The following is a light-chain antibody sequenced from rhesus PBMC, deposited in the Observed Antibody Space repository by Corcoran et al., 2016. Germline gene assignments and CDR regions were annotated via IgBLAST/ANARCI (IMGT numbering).Light chain of an antibody. CDR2: EVS. CDR1: QSLLDSDWYTC. Sequence: DIVMTQTPLSLPVTPGEPASISCRSSQSLLDSDWYTCLDWSLQKPGQSPQLLIYEVSNRVPGFPDRFSGSGSGTDFTLKISRVEAEDVGVYYCMQSIEFPFTFGPGTKLDIK. V-gene: IGKV2-90*01. J-gene: IGKJ3*01. CDR3: MQSIEFPFT.